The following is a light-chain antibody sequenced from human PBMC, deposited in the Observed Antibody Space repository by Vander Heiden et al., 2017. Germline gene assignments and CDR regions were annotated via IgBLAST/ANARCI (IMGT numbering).Light chain of an antibody. CDR3: QQYNSYWT. Sequence: DIQMTQSPSTLSASVGDRVTITCRASQSISSWLAWYQQKPGKAPKLLSYKASNLESGVPSRVSGSGSGTEFTLTISSLQPDDFATYYCQQYNSYWTFGQGTKVEIK. V-gene: IGKV1-5*03. J-gene: IGKJ1*01. CDR1: QSISSW. CDR2: KAS.